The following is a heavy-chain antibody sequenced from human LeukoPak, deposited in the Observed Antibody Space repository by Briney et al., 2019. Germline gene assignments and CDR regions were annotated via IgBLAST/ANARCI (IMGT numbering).Heavy chain of an antibody. Sequence: SETLSLTCTVSGGSISSSSYYWSWIRQPPGKGLEWIGYIYFTGTGSTNYSPSLKSRVTISVDTSKNQFSLKLSSVTAADTAVYYWARHREKSSYYGVDWFDPWGQGTLVTVSS. CDR1: GGSISSSSYY. CDR3: ARHREKSSYYGVDWFDP. CDR2: IYFTGTGST. V-gene: IGHV4-61*05. D-gene: IGHD2-2*01. J-gene: IGHJ5*02.